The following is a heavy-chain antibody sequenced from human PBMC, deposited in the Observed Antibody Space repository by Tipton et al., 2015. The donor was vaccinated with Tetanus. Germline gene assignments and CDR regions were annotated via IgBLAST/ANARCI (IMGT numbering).Heavy chain of an antibody. D-gene: IGHD5-12*01. V-gene: IGHV4-39*07. CDR2: IYYNGNT. CDR3: ARANNDYPKKGPFDY. Sequence: TLSLTCTVSGGSLFSGSFYWAWIRQPPGKGLEWIGNIYYNGNTYYLSSLKSRVTISADTSKNQFSLNLKSVITADTAIYYCARANNDYPKKGPFDYWGQGILVTVSS. CDR1: GGSLFSGSFY. J-gene: IGHJ4*02.